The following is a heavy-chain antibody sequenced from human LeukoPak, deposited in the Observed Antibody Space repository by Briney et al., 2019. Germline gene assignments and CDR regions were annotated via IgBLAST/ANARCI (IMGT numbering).Heavy chain of an antibody. Sequence: ASVKVSCKASGYTFTSYGISWVRQAPGQGLEWMGWINPITGNPTYAQGLTGRSVFSLDTSVSTAYLQITSLKADDTAVYYCARAYQRLGELSLPDYWGQGTLVTVSS. J-gene: IGHJ4*02. CDR1: GYTFTSYG. CDR3: ARAYQRLGELSLPDY. V-gene: IGHV7-4-1*02. CDR2: INPITGNP. D-gene: IGHD3-16*02.